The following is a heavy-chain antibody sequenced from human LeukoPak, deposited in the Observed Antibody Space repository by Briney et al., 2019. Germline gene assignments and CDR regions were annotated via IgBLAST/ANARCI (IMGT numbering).Heavy chain of an antibody. D-gene: IGHD6-13*01. CDR2: IGSSGST. CDR3: ATEIGVSAASFDV. V-gene: IGHV3-11*01. Sequence: GGSLRLSCAASGFTFSDFYMSWIRQAPGKGLECVAFIGSSGSTKYADSVQGRFTISKDNTKNSLYLQMHSLRADDSALYYCATEIGVSAASFDVWGQGTMVTVSS. CDR1: GFTFSDFY. J-gene: IGHJ3*01.